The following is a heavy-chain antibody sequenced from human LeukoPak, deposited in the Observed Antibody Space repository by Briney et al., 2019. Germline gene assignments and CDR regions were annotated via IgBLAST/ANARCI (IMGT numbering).Heavy chain of an antibody. V-gene: IGHV1-2*02. D-gene: IGHD2-15*01. CDR2: INPNSGGT. Sequence: ASVKVSCKASGYTFTGYYMHWVRQAPGQGLEWMGWINPNSGGTNYAQKFQGRVTMTRDTSISTAYVELSRLRSDDTAVYYCARDKAKGLKGPFDIWGQGTMVTVSS. CDR1: GYTFTGYY. CDR3: ARDKAKGLKGPFDI. J-gene: IGHJ3*02.